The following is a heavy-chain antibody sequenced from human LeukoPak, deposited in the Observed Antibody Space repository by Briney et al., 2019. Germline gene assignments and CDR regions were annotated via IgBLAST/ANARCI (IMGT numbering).Heavy chain of an antibody. V-gene: IGHV3-23*01. CDR2: ISGSGGST. D-gene: IGHD3-22*01. Sequence: GGSLRLSCAASGFTFSSYWMSWVRQAPGKGLEWVSAISGSGGSTYYADSVKGRFTISRDNSKNTLYLQMNSLRAEDTAVYYCAKDWKWLPYYFDYWGQGTLVTVSS. CDR3: AKDWKWLPYYFDY. J-gene: IGHJ4*02. CDR1: GFTFSSYW.